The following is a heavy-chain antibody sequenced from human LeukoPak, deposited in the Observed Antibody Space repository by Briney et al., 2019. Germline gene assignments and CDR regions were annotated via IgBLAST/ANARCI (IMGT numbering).Heavy chain of an antibody. CDR1: GITFSTSD. D-gene: IGHD6-13*01. CDR3: ARGSVRVGMDV. CDR2: IGTAGDT. V-gene: IGHV3-13*01. J-gene: IGHJ6*02. Sequence: GGFLRLSCEASGITFSTSDMHWVRQAPGKGLEWVSVIGTAGDTYYADSVKGRFTISRENAKNSLYLQMNSLRAGDTAVYYCARGSVRVGMDVWGQGTTVTVSS.